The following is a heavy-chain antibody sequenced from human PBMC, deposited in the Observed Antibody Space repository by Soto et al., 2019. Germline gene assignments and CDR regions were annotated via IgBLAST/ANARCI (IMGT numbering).Heavy chain of an antibody. CDR3: ATLSRFDWLLAY. D-gene: IGHD3-9*01. CDR2: IYYSGST. CDR1: GGSISSGGYY. Sequence: QVQLQESGPGLVKPSQTLSLTCNVSGGSISSGGYYWSWIRQHPGKGLEWIGYIYYSGSTYYNPSLKSRVTISVDTSKNQFSLKLSSVTAADTAVYYCATLSRFDWLLAYWGQGTLVTVSS. J-gene: IGHJ4*02. V-gene: IGHV4-31*03.